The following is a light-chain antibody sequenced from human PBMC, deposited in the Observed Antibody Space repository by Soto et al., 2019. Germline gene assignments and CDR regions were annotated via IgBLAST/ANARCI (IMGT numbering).Light chain of an antibody. V-gene: IGLV7-46*01. Sequence: QAVVTQEPSLTVSPGGTVTLTCGSSTGAVTSGHYPYWFQQKPGQAPRTLIYDTSNKHSWTPARFSGSLLGGKAALTLSGAQPEDEAEYYCLLSYSGARPAVFGGGTQLTFL. CDR2: DTS. CDR3: LLSYSGARPAV. J-gene: IGLJ7*01. CDR1: TGAVTSGHY.